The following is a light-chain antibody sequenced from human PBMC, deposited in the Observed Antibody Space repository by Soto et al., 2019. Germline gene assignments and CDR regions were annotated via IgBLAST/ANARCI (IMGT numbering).Light chain of an antibody. CDR1: QSVSSR. CDR2: GAS. CDR3: KQYAERSPIT. Sequence: SVGAVSTNYCRASQSVSSRLAWYQQKPGQAPRLLISGASSRATGIPDRFSGSGSGTDFTLTVCSLGPADDALYCCKQYAERSPITFAQGTRLEIK. V-gene: IGKV3-20*01. J-gene: IGKJ5*01.